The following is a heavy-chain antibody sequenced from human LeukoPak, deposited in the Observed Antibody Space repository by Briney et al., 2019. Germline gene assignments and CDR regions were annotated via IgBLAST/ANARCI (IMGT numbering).Heavy chain of an antibody. CDR2: ISWNSGSI. CDR1: GFTFDDYA. V-gene: IGHV3-9*03. D-gene: IGHD6-19*01. Sequence: GGSLRLSCAASGFTFDDYAMHWVRQAPGKGLEWVSGISWNSGSIGYADSVKGRFTISRDNAKNSLYLQMNSLRAEDMASYYCAKGSTSGWYPLYNWFDPWGQGTLVTVSS. J-gene: IGHJ5*02. CDR3: AKGSTSGWYPLYNWFDP.